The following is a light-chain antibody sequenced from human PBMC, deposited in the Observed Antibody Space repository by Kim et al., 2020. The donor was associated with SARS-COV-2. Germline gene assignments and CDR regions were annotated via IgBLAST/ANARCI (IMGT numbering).Light chain of an antibody. J-gene: IGKJ2*01. CDR1: QSFCCHC. CDR2: SGS. CDR3: QQYGIAPPYT. Sequence: PGERACLSCRSSQSFCCHCFAWYQQKPGQAPRLLIYSGSNSATGIPDRFSGSGSGTDFTLTISRLEPEDFAVYYCQQYGIAPPYTFGQGTNLEI. V-gene: IGKV3-20*01.